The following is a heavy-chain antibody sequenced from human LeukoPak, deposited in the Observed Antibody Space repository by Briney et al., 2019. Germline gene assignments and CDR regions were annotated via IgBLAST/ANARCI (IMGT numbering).Heavy chain of an antibody. D-gene: IGHD6-6*01. CDR2: IYYSGST. CDR3: ARGGRSSWSLYYFDY. CDR1: GGSISSYY. V-gene: IGHV4-59*01. Sequence: PSETLSLTCTVSGGSISSYYWSWIRQPPGKGLEWIGYIYYSGSTNYNPSLKSRVTISVDTSKNQFSLKLSSVTAADTAVYYCARGGRSSWSLYYFDYWGQGTLVTVSS. J-gene: IGHJ4*02.